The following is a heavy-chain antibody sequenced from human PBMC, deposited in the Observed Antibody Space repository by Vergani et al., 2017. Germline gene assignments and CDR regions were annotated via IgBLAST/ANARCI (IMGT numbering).Heavy chain of an antibody. J-gene: IGHJ3*02. CDR1: GFTFSSYG. CDR3: ASPVLADAFDI. V-gene: IGHV3-33*01. D-gene: IGHD3-3*02. CDR2: IWYDGGNK. Sequence: QVQLVASGGGVVQPGRSLRLACAASGFTFSSYGMHWVRQVPGKGLEWVAVIWYDGGNKYYADSVKGRFTNSRDNSKNTLYLQMNSLRAEDTAVYYCASPVLADAFDIWGQGTMVTVSS.